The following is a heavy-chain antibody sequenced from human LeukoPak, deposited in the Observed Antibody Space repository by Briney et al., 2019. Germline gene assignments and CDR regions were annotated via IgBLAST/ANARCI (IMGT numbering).Heavy chain of an antibody. J-gene: IGHJ5*02. V-gene: IGHV1-8*03. CDR3: ASQLRGGDYGWFDP. D-gene: IGHD2-21*01. Sequence: ASVKVSCKASGYTFTSYDINWVRQATGQGLEWMGWMNPNSGNTGYAQKFQGRVTITRNTSISTAYMELSSLRSEDTAVYYCASQLRGGDYGWFDPWGQGTLVTVSS. CDR2: MNPNSGNT. CDR1: GYTFTSYD.